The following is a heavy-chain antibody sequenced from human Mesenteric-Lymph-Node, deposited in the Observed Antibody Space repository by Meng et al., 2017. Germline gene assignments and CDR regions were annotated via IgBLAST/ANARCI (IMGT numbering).Heavy chain of an antibody. V-gene: IGHV1-8*02. D-gene: IGHD3-22*01. CDR1: GYTFTSYG. CDR3: ARDYYDSSGLYRGGLV. Sequence: ASVKVSCKASGYTFTSYGISWVRQATGQGLEWMGWMNPNSGNTGYAQKFQGRVTMTRNTSISTAYMELSSLRSEDTAVYYCARDYYDSSGLYRGGLVWGQGTMVTVSS. CDR2: MNPNSGNT. J-gene: IGHJ3*01.